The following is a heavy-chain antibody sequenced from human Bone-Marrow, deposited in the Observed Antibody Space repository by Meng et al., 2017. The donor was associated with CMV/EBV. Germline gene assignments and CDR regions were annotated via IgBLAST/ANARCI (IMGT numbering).Heavy chain of an antibody. CDR2: INWNGGST. J-gene: IGHJ6*02. CDR3: AREYYDFWSGYFSFGGYYGMDV. CDR1: GFTFSSYA. V-gene: IGHV3-20*04. D-gene: IGHD3-3*01. Sequence: GESLKISCAASGFTFSSYAMSWVRQAPGKGLEWVSGINWNGGSTGYADSVKGRFTISRDNAKNSLYLQMNSLRAEDTALYYCAREYYDFWSGYFSFGGYYGMDVWGQGTTVTVSS.